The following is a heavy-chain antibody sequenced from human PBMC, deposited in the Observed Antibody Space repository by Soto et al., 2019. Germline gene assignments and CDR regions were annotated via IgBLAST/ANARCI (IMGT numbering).Heavy chain of an antibody. CDR1: GFSFSISP. CDR3: ARDPKTSGGQHWAFNYFDS. D-gene: IGHD7-27*01. J-gene: IGHJ4*02. V-gene: IGHV3-30-3*01. CDR2: ISYDGTNK. Sequence: QVQLVESRGGVVQPGRSLRLSCAASGFSFSISPMHWVRQAPGKGPEWVALISYDGTNKFYADSVKGRFTISRDNSKSTLYLQVDSLRPEDAAVYYCARDPKTSGGQHWAFNYFDSWGQGTLVTVSS.